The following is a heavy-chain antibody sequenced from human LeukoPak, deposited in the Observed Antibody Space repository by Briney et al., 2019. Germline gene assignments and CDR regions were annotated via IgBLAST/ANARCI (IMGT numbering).Heavy chain of an antibody. D-gene: IGHD1-26*01. CDR2: IYYSGST. CDR3: ARDGRFPPEVLPRYFDY. J-gene: IGHJ4*02. Sequence: KPSETLFPTCTVSGGSISSSSYYWGWIRQPPGKGLEWVGGIYYSGSTYYNPSLKSRVTISVDTSKNQFSLKLSSVTAADTAVYYCARDGRFPPEVLPRYFDYWGQGTLVTVSS. V-gene: IGHV4-39*07. CDR1: GGSISSSSYY.